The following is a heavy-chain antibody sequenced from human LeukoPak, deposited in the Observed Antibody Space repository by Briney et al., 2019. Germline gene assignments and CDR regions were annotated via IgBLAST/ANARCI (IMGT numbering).Heavy chain of an antibody. Sequence: SETLSLTCAVYGGSFSGYYWSWIRQPPGKGLEWIGEINHSGSTNYNPSLKSRVTISVDTPKNQFSLKLSSVTAADTAVYYCARAGGSYGDAFDIWGQGTMVTVSS. V-gene: IGHV4-34*01. D-gene: IGHD1-26*01. J-gene: IGHJ3*02. CDR2: INHSGST. CDR3: ARAGGSYGDAFDI. CDR1: GGSFSGYY.